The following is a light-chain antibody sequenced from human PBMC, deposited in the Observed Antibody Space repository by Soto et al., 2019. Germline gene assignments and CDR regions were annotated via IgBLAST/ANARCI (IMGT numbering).Light chain of an antibody. CDR2: DAS. J-gene: IGKJ2*01. CDR1: QSVSSS. Sequence: DIVLTQSPATLSLSSGDRATLSCRASQSVSSSLAWYQQKPGQAPRLLIYDASSRASGIPARFSGSGSGAEFSLTVSSLQSEDFAVYYCQQYHNWPYTFGQGTKVDIK. CDR3: QQYHNWPYT. V-gene: IGKV3D-15*01.